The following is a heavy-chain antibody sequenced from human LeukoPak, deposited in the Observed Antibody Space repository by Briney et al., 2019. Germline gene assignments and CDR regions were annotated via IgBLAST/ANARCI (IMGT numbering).Heavy chain of an antibody. CDR3: ASCRDYDFWSGYPFLDY. Sequence: KFQGRVTITADESTSTAYMELSSLRSEDTAVYYCASCRDYDFWSGYPFLDYWGQGTLVTVSS. V-gene: IGHV1-69*01. J-gene: IGHJ4*02. D-gene: IGHD3-3*01.